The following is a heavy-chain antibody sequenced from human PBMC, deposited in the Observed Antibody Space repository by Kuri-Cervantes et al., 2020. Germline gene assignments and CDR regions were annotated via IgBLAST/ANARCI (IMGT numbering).Heavy chain of an antibody. Sequence: LKISCVASGFTFSTYSMNWVRQAPGKGLEWVSYISSSSTTIYYADSVKGRFTISRDNAKNSLYLQMNSLRDEDTAVYYCARDYYGSETYYTPYYYGMVVWGQGTTVTVSS. CDR2: ISSSSTTI. CDR3: ARDYYGSETYYTPYYYGMVV. J-gene: IGHJ6*02. CDR1: GFTFSTYS. D-gene: IGHD3-10*01. V-gene: IGHV3-48*02.